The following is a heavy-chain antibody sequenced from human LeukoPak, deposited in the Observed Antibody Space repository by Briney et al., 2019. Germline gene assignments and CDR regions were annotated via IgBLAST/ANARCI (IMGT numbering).Heavy chain of an antibody. D-gene: IGHD3-9*01. J-gene: IGHJ3*02. Sequence: SQTLSLTCAVSGASVSSGGYYWSWIRQHPGKGLEWIGYIYYSGSTNYNPSLKSRVTISVDTSKNQFSLKLSSVTAADTAVYYCARVDILTGYPNAFDIWGQGTMVTVSS. V-gene: IGHV4-61*08. CDR1: GASVSSGGYY. CDR3: ARVDILTGYPNAFDI. CDR2: IYYSGST.